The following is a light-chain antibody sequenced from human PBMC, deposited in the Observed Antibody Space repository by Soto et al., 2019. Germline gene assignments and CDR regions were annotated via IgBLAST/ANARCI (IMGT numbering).Light chain of an antibody. J-gene: IGKJ2*01. CDR3: QQSFSTPYT. Sequence: DIQMTQSPSSLSASVGDRVTITCRASQTINKNLNWYQQKPGQAPNLLIYSASDFQSGVPSRFSGSGSGTEFTLTISGLQPEDFAPYYCQQSFSTPYTFGQGTELEI. CDR2: SAS. V-gene: IGKV1-39*01. CDR1: QTINKN.